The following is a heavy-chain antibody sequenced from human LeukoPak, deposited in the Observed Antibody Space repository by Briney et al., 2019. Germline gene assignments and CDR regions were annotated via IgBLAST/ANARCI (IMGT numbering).Heavy chain of an antibody. CDR2: IYHSGTT. Sequence: SETLSLTCAVSGGSISSRYWWSWVRQPPGKGLEWIGEIYHSGTTNYNPSLKSRVTISVDKLKNQFSLRLSSVTAADTAVYYCARDTTAVTSSAFDSWGQGTLVTVSS. CDR1: GGSISSRYW. V-gene: IGHV4-4*02. J-gene: IGHJ4*02. D-gene: IGHD6-19*01. CDR3: ARDTTAVTSSAFDS.